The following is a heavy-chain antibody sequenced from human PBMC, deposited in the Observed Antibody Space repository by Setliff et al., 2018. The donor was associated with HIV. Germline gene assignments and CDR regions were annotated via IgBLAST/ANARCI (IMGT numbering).Heavy chain of an antibody. Sequence: SETLSLTCTISGGSISITSYYWGWIRQPPGEGLEWIGSIHYSGNTYYNPSLKSRVTISEDTSKNQFSLKLSSVTAADTAVYYCARCMFSLRSRHIIYYMDVWGKGTTVTVSS. J-gene: IGHJ6*03. D-gene: IGHD2-8*01. V-gene: IGHV4-39*01. CDR2: IHYSGNT. CDR1: GGSISITSYY. CDR3: ARCMFSLRSRHIIYYMDV.